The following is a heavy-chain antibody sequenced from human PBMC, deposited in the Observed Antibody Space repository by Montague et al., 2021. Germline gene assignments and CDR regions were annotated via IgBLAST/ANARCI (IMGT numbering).Heavy chain of an antibody. V-gene: IGHV4-59*13. CDR2: ISYSGRT. J-gene: IGHJ3*02. CDR1: GGSISNYF. CDR3: ASDTTTDGFDI. Sequence: SETLSLTCTVSGGSISNYFWTWIRQPPGKGLEWIGFISYSGRTNINPSLKSRVTISLDTSKNQFSLNLSSVTAADTAVYYCASDTTTDGFDIWGQGTMVTVSS. D-gene: IGHD1-1*01.